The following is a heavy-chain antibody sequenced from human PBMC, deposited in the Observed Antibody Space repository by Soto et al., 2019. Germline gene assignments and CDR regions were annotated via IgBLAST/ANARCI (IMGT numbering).Heavy chain of an antibody. D-gene: IGHD3-22*01. Sequence: GGSLRLSCAASGFTFSAHYMDWVRQAPEKGLEWVGRSRNKDNSYNTEYAASVKGRFTLSRDDSKSSLYLQMNSLKTEDTAVYYCTINYYDTSGYSIDIWGQGTMVTVSS. CDR2: SRNKDNSYNT. CDR3: TINYYDTSGYSIDI. J-gene: IGHJ3*02. V-gene: IGHV3-72*01. CDR1: GFTFSAHY.